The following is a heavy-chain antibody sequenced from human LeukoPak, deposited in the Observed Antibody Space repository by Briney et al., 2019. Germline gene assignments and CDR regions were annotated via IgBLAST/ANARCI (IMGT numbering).Heavy chain of an antibody. D-gene: IGHD3-10*01. Sequence: PGGSLRLSCAASGFTFSSYGMHWVRQAPGKGLEWVAVISYDGSNKYYADSVKGRFTISRDNSKNTLYLQMNSLRAEDTAVYYCARPGFGELSLDYWGQGTLVTVSS. CDR2: ISYDGSNK. V-gene: IGHV3-30*03. J-gene: IGHJ4*02. CDR3: ARPGFGELSLDY. CDR1: GFTFSSYG.